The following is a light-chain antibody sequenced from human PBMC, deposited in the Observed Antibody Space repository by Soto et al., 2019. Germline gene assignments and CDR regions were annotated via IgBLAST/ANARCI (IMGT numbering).Light chain of an antibody. CDR3: QQFDRALPPWT. V-gene: IGKV3-20*01. CDR2: GAS. Sequence: PGERATRSCRASQSVSSNYLAWYQHIPGQAPRLIIYGASTRATGIPDRFSGSGSGTDFTLTISRLEPEDFAVYYCQQFDRALPPWTIVQGTQLE. CDR1: QSVSSNY. J-gene: IGKJ1*01.